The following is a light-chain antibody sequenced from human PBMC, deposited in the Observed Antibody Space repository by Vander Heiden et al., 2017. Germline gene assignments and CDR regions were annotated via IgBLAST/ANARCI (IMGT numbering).Light chain of an antibody. CDR2: ASS. J-gene: IGKJ4*02. CDR3: EQSYSTPPRT. CDR1: QSISSY. Sequence: DIQMSQSPSSQSVSVGDRVTITYQASQSISSYLNWYQQKPGKAPKLLIYASSSLQGGVPSRVSGSGSGTDFTLTISSLQPEDGATYYQEQSYSTPPRTFGEGTKVEIK. V-gene: IGKV1-39*01.